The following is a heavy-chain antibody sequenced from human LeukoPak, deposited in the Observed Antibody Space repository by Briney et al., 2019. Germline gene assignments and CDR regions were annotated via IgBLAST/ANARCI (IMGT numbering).Heavy chain of an antibody. CDR1: GYSISSGYY. Sequence: SETLSLTCAVSGYSISSGYYWGWIRQPPGKGLEWIGSIYHSGSTYYNPSLKSRVTISVDTSKNQFSLKLSSVTAADTAVYYCARHGTYYYDSSGYYYFDYWGQGTLVTVSS. V-gene: IGHV4-38-2*01. J-gene: IGHJ4*02. CDR3: ARHGTYYYDSSGYYYFDY. D-gene: IGHD3-22*01. CDR2: IYHSGST.